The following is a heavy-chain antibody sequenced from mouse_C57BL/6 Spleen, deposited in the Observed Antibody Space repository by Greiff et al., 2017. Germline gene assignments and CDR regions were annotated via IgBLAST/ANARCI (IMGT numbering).Heavy chain of an antibody. J-gene: IGHJ4*01. CDR2: INPNNGGT. D-gene: IGHD4-1*01. CDR1: GYTFTDYN. Sequence: EVKLQQSGPELVKPGASVKIPCKASGYTFTDYNMDWVKQSHGKSLEWIGDINPNNGGTIYNQKFKGKATLTVDKSSSTAYMELRSLTSEDTAVYYCARRGHNWLYYYAMDYWGQGTSVTVSS. V-gene: IGHV1-18*01. CDR3: ARRGHNWLYYYAMDY.